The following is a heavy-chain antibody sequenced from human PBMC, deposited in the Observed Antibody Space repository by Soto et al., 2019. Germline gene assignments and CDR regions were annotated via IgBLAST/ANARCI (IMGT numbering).Heavy chain of an antibody. D-gene: IGHD2-2*01. V-gene: IGHV3-15*07. Sequence: EVQLVESGGGLVKPGGSLRLSCAASGFTFSNAWMNWVRQAPGKGLECVGRIKSKTDGGTTDYAAPVKGRFTISRADSKNTLYLQMNSLKTEDTAVYYCTTGRYCSSTSCYCPYYFDYWGQGTLVTVSS. J-gene: IGHJ4*02. CDR1: GFTFSNAW. CDR2: IKSKTDGGTT. CDR3: TTGRYCSSTSCYCPYYFDY.